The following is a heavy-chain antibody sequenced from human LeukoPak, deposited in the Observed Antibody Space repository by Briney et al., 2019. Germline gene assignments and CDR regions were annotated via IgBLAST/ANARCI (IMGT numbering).Heavy chain of an antibody. CDR3: SRFYSSGWASGAFDI. J-gene: IGHJ3*02. D-gene: IGHD3-22*01. Sequence: GGSLRLSCTTSGFTFSDYAVSWVRQAPGKGLEWLGFIRNKANGGTTEYAASVKGRFTISRDDSKTIAHLQMSSLKTEDTAVYYCSRFYSSGWASGAFDIWGQGTMVTVSS. CDR1: GFTFSDYA. V-gene: IGHV3-49*04. CDR2: IRNKANGGTT.